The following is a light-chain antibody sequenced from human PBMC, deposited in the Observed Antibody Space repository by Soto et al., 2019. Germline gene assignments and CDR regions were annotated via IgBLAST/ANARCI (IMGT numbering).Light chain of an antibody. Sequence: EIVLTQSPVTLSLSPGERATLSCRASQSVSSYLAWYQQKPGQAPRLLIFGASNRATGIPARFSGSGSGTDFTLTISSLEPEDFAVYYCQHRSSWPLTFGGGTKVDIK. CDR3: QHRSSWPLT. CDR1: QSVSSY. J-gene: IGKJ4*01. V-gene: IGKV3-11*01. CDR2: GAS.